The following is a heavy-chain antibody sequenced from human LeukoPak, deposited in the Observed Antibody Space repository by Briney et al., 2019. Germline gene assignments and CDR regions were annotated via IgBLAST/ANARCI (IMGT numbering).Heavy chain of an antibody. J-gene: IGHJ4*02. CDR3: ARGEDYGDYFDH. D-gene: IGHD4-17*01. CDR1: GFTFSTYW. Sequence: GGSLRLSCAASGFTFSTYWMTWVRQAPGKGLEWVTHIEQDGSQKSYVDSVKGRFTISRDNAKNSLYLQMSSLRDEDTAVYYCARGEDYGDYFDHWGQGALVTSPQ. V-gene: IGHV3-7*03. CDR2: IEQDGSQK.